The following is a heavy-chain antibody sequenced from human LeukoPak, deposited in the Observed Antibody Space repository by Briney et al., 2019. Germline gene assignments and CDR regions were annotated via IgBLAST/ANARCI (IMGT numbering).Heavy chain of an antibody. Sequence: SETLSLTCTVSGGSISYYYWSWIRQSPGKGLEWIGYVYYSGTTNYNPSLKSRFTISVDTSKNQFSLQLRSVTAADTAVYYCAREDPQTRVPEGMDVWGQGTTVTVSS. CDR3: AREDPQTRVPEGMDV. J-gene: IGHJ6*02. CDR2: VYYSGTT. V-gene: IGHV4-59*01. D-gene: IGHD4/OR15-4a*01. CDR1: GGSISYYY.